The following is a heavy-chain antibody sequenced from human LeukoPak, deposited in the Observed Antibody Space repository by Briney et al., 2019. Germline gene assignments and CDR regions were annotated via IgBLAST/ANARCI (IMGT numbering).Heavy chain of an antibody. CDR1: GFTFGTYW. V-gene: IGHV3-74*01. Sequence: GGFLRLSCAASGFTFGTYWMHWVRRAPGKGLVWVSRINGDGSSTSYADSVKGRFTISRDNAKNTVYLQMDSLRADDTAVYYCARGYSSGYRIDYWGQGTLVTVSS. CDR3: ARGYSSGYRIDY. J-gene: IGHJ4*02. D-gene: IGHD3-22*01. CDR2: INGDGSST.